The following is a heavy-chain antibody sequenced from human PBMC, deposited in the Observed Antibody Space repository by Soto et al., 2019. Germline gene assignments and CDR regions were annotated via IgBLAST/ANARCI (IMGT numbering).Heavy chain of an antibody. Sequence: GGSLRLSCAASGFTFTDWYMGWVRQAAGKGLEYISYITSSGDTMYYADSVRGRFTISRDNAQNSLDLQMDSLTAEDTAVYYCAKEPSPSAMFSHFDYWGQGTLVTVSS. V-gene: IGHV3-11*01. CDR1: GFTFTDWY. CDR3: AKEPSPSAMFSHFDY. D-gene: IGHD2-2*01. J-gene: IGHJ4*02. CDR2: ITSSGDTM.